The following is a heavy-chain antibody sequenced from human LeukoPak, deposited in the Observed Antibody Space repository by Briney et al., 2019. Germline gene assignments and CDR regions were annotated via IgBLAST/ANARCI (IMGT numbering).Heavy chain of an antibody. CDR3: AKDIRREGSWFFDY. Sequence: GGSLRLSCAASGFTFSSYSMNWVRQAPGKGLEWVSSISSSSSYIYYADSVKGRFTISRDNAKNSLYLQMNSLRAEDTALYYCAKDIRREGSWFFDYWGQGTLVTVSS. J-gene: IGHJ4*02. D-gene: IGHD6-13*01. CDR2: ISSSSSYI. CDR1: GFTFSSYS. V-gene: IGHV3-21*04.